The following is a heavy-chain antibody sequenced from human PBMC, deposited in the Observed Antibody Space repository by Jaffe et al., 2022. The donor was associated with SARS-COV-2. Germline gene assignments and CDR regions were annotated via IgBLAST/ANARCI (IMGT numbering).Heavy chain of an antibody. CDR1: GGSIRSYSYY. J-gene: IGHJ5*02. CDR3: ARHPYSSDWGWFDP. Sequence: QQQLQESGPGLVEPSETLSLTCTVSGGSIRSYSYYWAWIRQPPGKGLEWIGSIYYGGTTYSNPSLKSRVTISVDASKNQFSLKLSSVTAADTAVYYCARHPYSSDWGWFDPWGQGTLVTVSS. CDR2: IYYGGTT. D-gene: IGHD6-25*01. V-gene: IGHV4-39*01.